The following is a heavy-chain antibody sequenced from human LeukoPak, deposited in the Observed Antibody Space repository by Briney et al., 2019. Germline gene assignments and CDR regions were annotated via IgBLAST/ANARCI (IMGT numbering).Heavy chain of an antibody. D-gene: IGHD1-26*01. CDR1: GFTFSNYA. CDR3: AKDVWKLRPSCFDY. J-gene: IGHJ4*02. CDR2: ISGGGGST. Sequence: GGSLRLSCAASGFTFSNYAMGWVRQAPGKGLEWVSVISGGGGSTYYADSVKGRFTISRDNSKNILYLQMNSLRAEDTAIYYCAKDVWKLRPSCFDYWGQGTLVTVSS. V-gene: IGHV3-23*01.